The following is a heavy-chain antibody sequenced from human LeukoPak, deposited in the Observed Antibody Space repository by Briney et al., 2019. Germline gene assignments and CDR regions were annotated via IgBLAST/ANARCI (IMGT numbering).Heavy chain of an antibody. CDR2: INHN. V-gene: IGHV4-34*01. D-gene: IGHD2/OR15-2a*01. Sequence: KPSETLSLTCAVYGASFSDFHWTWIRQSPGKGLEWIGEINHNNYSPSLKSRVTISLDTSKNQISLNLTSVTAADTAVYYCARGRRAFYQTRGNRFYYYMDVWGKGTTVIVSS. CDR1: GASFSDFH. CDR3: ARGRRAFYQTRGNRFYYYMDV. J-gene: IGHJ6*03.